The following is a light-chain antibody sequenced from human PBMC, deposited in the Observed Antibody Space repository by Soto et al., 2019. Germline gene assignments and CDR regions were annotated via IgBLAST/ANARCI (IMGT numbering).Light chain of an antibody. CDR1: QSIDSS. J-gene: IGKJ1*01. CDR3: QQHGGSSRT. V-gene: IGKV1-5*03. Sequence: DIQMTQSPSTLSTSVGDRVTITCRASQSIDSSLAWYQQKPGKAPKLLIYKASSLESGVPSRFSGSGSGTEFTLTISSLQPDDFETYYCQQHGGSSRTFGQGTKVEIK. CDR2: KAS.